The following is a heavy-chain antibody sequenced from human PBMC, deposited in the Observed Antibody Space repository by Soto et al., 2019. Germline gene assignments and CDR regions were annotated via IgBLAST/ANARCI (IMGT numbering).Heavy chain of an antibody. D-gene: IGHD4-17*01. CDR1: GFSVSTNF. CDR3: STATGFFDY. CDR2: IYSGGSA. Sequence: EVQLVDSGGGLVQPGGSLRLSCAASGFSVSTNFMAWVRQAPGKGLEWVSVIYSGGSAYYADSVRGRFTISRDSSKNTMYLQMNSLRAEDTAVYYCSTATGFFDYWGQGTLVTVSS. J-gene: IGHJ4*02. V-gene: IGHV3-66*01.